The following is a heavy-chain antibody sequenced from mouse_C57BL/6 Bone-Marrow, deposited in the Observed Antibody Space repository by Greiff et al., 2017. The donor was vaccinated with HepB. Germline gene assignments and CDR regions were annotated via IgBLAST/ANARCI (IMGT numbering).Heavy chain of an antibody. J-gene: IGHJ1*03. D-gene: IGHD1-1*01. CDR3: TEEGYYYGSSYAYFDV. V-gene: IGHV6-3*01. CDR2: IRLKSDNYAT. Sequence: EVKVEESGGGLVQPGGSMKLSCVASGFTFSNYWMNWVRQSPEKGLEWVAQIRLKSDNYATHYAESVKGRFTISRDDSKSSVYLQMNNLRAEDTGIYYCTEEGYYYGSSYAYFDVWGTGTTVTVSS. CDR1: GFTFSNYW.